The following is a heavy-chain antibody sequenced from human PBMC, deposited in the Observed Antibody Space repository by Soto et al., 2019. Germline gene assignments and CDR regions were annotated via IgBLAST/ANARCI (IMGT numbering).Heavy chain of an antibody. CDR1: GFSLPTDRVG. CDR2: IYWDDTK. J-gene: IGHJ4*02. V-gene: IGHV2-5*02. D-gene: IGHD1-26*01. Sequence: QITLKESGPTLVKPTQTLTLTCTFSGFSLPTDRVGVGWIRQPPGKALEWLAVIYWDDTKTYRPSLKSRLTMNRDTSKNQVALTMTDMVPVDTATYYCAHAYGGRSLYWGQGTLVTVSS. CDR3: AHAYGGRSLY.